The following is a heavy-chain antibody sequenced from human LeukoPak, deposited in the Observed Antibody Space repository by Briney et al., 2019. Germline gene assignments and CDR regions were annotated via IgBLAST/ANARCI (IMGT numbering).Heavy chain of an antibody. CDR2: IYYSGST. CDR1: GGSISSGGYY. CDR3: ARALYGSGSYYDY. D-gene: IGHD3-10*01. V-gene: IGHV4-31*03. J-gene: IGHJ4*02. Sequence: SETLSLTCTVSGGSISSGGYYWSWIRQHPGKGLEWIGYIYYSGSTYYNPSLKSRVTISVDTSKNQFSLKLSSVTAADTAVYYCARALYGSGSYYDYWGQGTLVTVSS.